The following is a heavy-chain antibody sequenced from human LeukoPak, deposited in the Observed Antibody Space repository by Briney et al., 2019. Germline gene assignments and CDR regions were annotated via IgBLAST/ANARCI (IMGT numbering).Heavy chain of an antibody. CDR3: VRDHYGDAGPLFDY. D-gene: IGHD4-17*01. CDR2: LRSSDSAT. CDR1: GFTFSSYT. J-gene: IGHJ4*02. V-gene: IGHV3-23*01. Sequence: GGSLRLSCVASGFTFSSYTMNWVRQAPGQGLEWVSTLRSSDSATFYVASVRGRFTISRDNSKNTLYLQTNSLRDDDTAVYYCVRDHYGDAGPLFDYWGQGALVTVSS.